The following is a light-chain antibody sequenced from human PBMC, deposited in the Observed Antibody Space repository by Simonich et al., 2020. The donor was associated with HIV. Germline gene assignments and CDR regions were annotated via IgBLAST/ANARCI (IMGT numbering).Light chain of an antibody. CDR3: CSYAAGSTSYV. Sequence: QSALTQPATVPGSPGQSITITCTGTSSDVGNYNLASWYHLHPGKAPKHLIYEARKRPSGVYHRVSGSKSGNTASLTIAGLQAEDEADYYCCSYAAGSTSYVFGTGTKVTVL. CDR1: SSDVGNYNL. V-gene: IGLV2-23*01. CDR2: EAR. J-gene: IGLJ1*01.